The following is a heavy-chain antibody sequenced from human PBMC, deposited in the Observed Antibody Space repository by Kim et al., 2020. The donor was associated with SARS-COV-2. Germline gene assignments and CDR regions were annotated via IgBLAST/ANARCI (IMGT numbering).Heavy chain of an antibody. J-gene: IGHJ4*02. CDR1: GFTFSSYS. Sequence: GGSLRLSCAASGFTFSSYSMNWVRQAPGKGLEWVSYISSSSRTIYYADSVKGRFTISRDNAKNSLHLQMNSLRDEDTAVYYCASWRYYDSSGYLVWGQGTLVTVSS. CDR2: ISSSSRTI. V-gene: IGHV3-48*02. D-gene: IGHD3-22*01. CDR3: ASWRYYDSSGYLV.